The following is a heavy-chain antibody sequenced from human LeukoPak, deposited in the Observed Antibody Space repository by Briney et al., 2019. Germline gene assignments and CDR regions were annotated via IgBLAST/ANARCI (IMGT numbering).Heavy chain of an antibody. CDR2: IIPIFGTA. CDR3: ARDRYSELGGSYMNY. D-gene: IGHD1-26*01. V-gene: IGHV1-69*13. CDR1: GGTFSSYA. J-gene: IGHJ4*02. Sequence: SVKVSCKASGGTFSSYAISWVRQAPGQGLEWMGGIIPIFGTANYAQKFQGRVTITADESTSIAYMELSSLRSEDTAVYYCARDRYSELGGSYMNYWGQGTLVTVSS.